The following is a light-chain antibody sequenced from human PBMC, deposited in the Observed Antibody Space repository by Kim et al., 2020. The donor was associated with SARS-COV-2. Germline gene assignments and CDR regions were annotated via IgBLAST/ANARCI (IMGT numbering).Light chain of an antibody. Sequence: QSVLTQPPSVSGAPRQRVTISCSGSSSNIGHNAVSWYQQLPGRAPKLLIYYDDLLPSGVSDRFSGSKSGSSASLLTSGLQSEEEADYYCAGWDASLNGPVFGGGTQLTVL. CDR1: SSNIGHNA. CDR3: AGWDASLNGPV. V-gene: IGLV1-36*01. J-gene: IGLJ3*02. CDR2: YDD.